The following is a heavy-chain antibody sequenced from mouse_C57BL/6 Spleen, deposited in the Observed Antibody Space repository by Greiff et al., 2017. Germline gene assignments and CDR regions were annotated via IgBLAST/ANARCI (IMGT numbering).Heavy chain of an antibody. J-gene: IGHJ1*03. CDR3: ARGSQLLRYWYFDV. CDR2: IYPGDGDT. Sequence: QVQLKQSGPELVKPGASVKISCKASGYAFSSSWMNWVKQRPGKGLEWIGRIYPGDGDTNYNGKFKGKATLTADKSSSTAYMQLSSLTSEDSAVYFCARGSQLLRYWYFDVWGTGTTVTVSS. D-gene: IGHD1-1*01. CDR1: GYAFSSSW. V-gene: IGHV1-82*01.